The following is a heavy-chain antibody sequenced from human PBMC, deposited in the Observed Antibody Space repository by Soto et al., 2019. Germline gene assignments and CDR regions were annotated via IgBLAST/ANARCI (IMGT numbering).Heavy chain of an antibody. J-gene: IGHJ4*02. V-gene: IGHV1-18*01. Sequence: GASVKVSFKACGYTFTSYGISWVRQAPGQGLEWMGWISAYNGNTNYAQNLQGRVTMTTDTSTSTAYMELRSLRSDDTAVYYCARVASQFGELPTLWGQGTPVTVSS. CDR2: ISAYNGNT. D-gene: IGHD3-10*01. CDR1: GYTFTSYG. CDR3: ARVASQFGELPTL.